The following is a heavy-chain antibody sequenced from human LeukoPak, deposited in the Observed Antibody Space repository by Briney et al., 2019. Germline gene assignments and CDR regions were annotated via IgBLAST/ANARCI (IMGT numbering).Heavy chain of an antibody. CDR1: GFTFSSYA. D-gene: IGHD6-19*01. CDR3: TKAGIAVAATPDY. Sequence: PGGSLRLSCAASGFTFSSYAMNWVRQAPGKGLEWVSVISSSGGSTYYADSVKGRFIISRDNSKNTLYLQMNSLRAEDTAVYYCTKAGIAVAATPDYWGQGTLVTVSS. V-gene: IGHV3-23*01. CDR2: ISSSGGST. J-gene: IGHJ4*02.